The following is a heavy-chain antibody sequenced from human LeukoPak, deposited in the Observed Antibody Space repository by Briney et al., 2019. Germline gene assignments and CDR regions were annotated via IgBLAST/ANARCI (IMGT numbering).Heavy chain of an antibody. CDR2: VYYSGST. V-gene: IGHV4-61*01. CDR3: ARDRVAAASLDY. CDR1: GGSVSSGSYY. Sequence: SETLSLTCTVSGGSVSSGSYYWSWIRQPPGKGLEWIGYVYYSGSTNYNPSLKSRGTISVDTSKNQFSLKLSSVTAADTAVYYCARDRVAAASLDYWGQGTLVTVSS. D-gene: IGHD6-13*01. J-gene: IGHJ4*02.